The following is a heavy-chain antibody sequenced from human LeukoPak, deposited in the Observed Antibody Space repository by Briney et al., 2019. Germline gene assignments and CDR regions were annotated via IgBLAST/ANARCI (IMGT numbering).Heavy chain of an antibody. CDR2: ISTDNGNT. Sequence: ASVKVSCKASGYTFTSFGISWVRQAPGQGLEWMGWISTDNGNTNYAQEFQGRVTMSKDTSTSTAYMELRSLRSDDTAVYYCARESFCRGGSCSYGMDVWGQGTTVTVSS. D-gene: IGHD2-15*01. V-gene: IGHV1-18*01. J-gene: IGHJ6*02. CDR1: GYTFTSFG. CDR3: ARESFCRGGSCSYGMDV.